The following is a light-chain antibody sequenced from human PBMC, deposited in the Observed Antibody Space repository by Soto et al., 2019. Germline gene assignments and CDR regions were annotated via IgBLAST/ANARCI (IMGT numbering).Light chain of an antibody. Sequence: QSVLTQPASVSGSPGQSITISCTGTSSDVGAYNYVSWYRQHPGKAPELMIYDVSDRPSGVSNRFSGSKSGNTASLTISGLQAEDDADYYCSSYTNNSTLVFGGGTKLTVL. CDR2: DVS. J-gene: IGLJ2*01. CDR3: SSYTNNSTLV. CDR1: SSDVGAYNY. V-gene: IGLV2-14*01.